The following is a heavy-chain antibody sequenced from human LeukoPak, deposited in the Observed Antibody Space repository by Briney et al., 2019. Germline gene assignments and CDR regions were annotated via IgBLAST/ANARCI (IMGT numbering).Heavy chain of an antibody. CDR1: GGSISSSSYY. Sequence: SETLSLTCTVSGGSISSSSYYWGWIRQPPGTGLEWIGSIYYSGSTYYNPSLKSRVTISVDTSKNQFSLKLSSVTAADTAVYYCASGGGLASDSSGYYYGLQPSFDYWGQGTLVTVSS. CDR3: ASGGGLASDSSGYYYGLQPSFDY. J-gene: IGHJ4*02. CDR2: IYYSGST. D-gene: IGHD3-22*01. V-gene: IGHV4-39*01.